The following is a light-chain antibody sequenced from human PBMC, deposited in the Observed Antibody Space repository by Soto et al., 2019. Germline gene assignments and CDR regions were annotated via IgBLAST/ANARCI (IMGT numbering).Light chain of an antibody. CDR3: SSYTSSSTLDVI. V-gene: IGLV2-14*01. Sequence: QSALTQPASVSGSPEQSITISCTGTSGDVGGYNYVSWYQQHPGKAPKLMIYDVSNRPSGVSNRFSGSKSGNTASLTISGLQAEDEADYYCSSYTSSSTLDVIFGGGTKVTVL. CDR1: SGDVGGYNY. J-gene: IGLJ2*01. CDR2: DVS.